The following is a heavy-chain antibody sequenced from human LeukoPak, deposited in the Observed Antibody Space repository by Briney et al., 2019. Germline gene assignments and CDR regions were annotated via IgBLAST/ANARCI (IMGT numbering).Heavy chain of an antibody. CDR1: GFTFSSYA. CDR2: ISGSGGST. D-gene: IGHD3-22*01. Sequence: GGSLRLSCAASGFTFSSYAMSWVRQAPGEGLEWVSAISGSGGSTYYADSVKGRFTISRDNSKNTLYLQMNSLRAEDTAVYYCAKAQWYYDSSGYYPDYYYYGMDVWGQGTTVTVSS. CDR3: AKAQWYYDSSGYYPDYYYYGMDV. V-gene: IGHV3-23*01. J-gene: IGHJ6*02.